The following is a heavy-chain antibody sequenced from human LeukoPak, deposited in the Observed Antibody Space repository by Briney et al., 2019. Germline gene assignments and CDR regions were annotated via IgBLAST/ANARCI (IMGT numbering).Heavy chain of an antibody. CDR3: AKERTSEGYFDY. J-gene: IGHJ4*02. CDR2: LSGSGGST. Sequence: GGSLRLSCTASGCTFSTYAMSWVRQAPGKGLEWVSALSGSGGSTYYADSVKGRFTISRDNSKNTLYLQMNSLRAEDTAVYYCAKERTSEGYFDYWGQGTLVTVSS. D-gene: IGHD1-1*01. V-gene: IGHV3-23*01. CDR1: GCTFSTYA.